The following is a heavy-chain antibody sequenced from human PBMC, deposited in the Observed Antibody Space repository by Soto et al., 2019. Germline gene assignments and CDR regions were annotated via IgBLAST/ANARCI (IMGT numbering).Heavy chain of an antibody. J-gene: IGHJ4*02. D-gene: IGHD3-9*01. V-gene: IGHV1-3*01. CDR1: GYTFTSYA. CDR2: INAGNGNT. CDR3: ARNLMDYDFLTGDYMAYYFDY. Sequence: GASVKVSCKASGYTFTSYAMHWVRQAPGQRLEWMGWINAGNGNTKYSQNFQGRVTITRDTSATTAYMELSSLRSEDTAVYYCARNLMDYDFLTGDYMAYYFDYWGQGTLVTGSS.